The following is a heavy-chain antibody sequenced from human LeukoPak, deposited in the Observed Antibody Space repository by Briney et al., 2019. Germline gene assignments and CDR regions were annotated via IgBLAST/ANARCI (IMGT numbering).Heavy chain of an antibody. V-gene: IGHV3-11*01. D-gene: IGHD1-26*01. CDR2: ISSSGSTI. CDR3: ARDSEFNSGHHGSAFDI. CDR1: GFTFSDYY. Sequence: GGSLRLSCAASGFTFSDYYMSWIRQAPGKGLEGVSYISSSGSTIYYADSVKGGLTISRDNAKNSLYLQMNSLRAEDTAVYYCARDSEFNSGHHGSAFDIWGQGTMITVSS. J-gene: IGHJ3*02.